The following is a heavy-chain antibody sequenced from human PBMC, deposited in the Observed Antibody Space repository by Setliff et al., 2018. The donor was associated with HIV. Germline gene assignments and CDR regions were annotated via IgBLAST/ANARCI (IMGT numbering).Heavy chain of an antibody. D-gene: IGHD3-10*01. J-gene: IGHJ6*03. CDR3: ARETYYSSGSYLPTEYYYYIDV. Sequence: GASVKVSCKASGGTFSSFAISWVRQAPGQGLEWMGGIIPIFGTANYAQKFQGRVTITTDESTTTAYMELRSLRSEDTAVYQCARETYYSSGSYLPTEYYYYIDVWGKGTTVTVSS. V-gene: IGHV1-69*05. CDR1: GGTFSSFA. CDR2: IIPIFGTA.